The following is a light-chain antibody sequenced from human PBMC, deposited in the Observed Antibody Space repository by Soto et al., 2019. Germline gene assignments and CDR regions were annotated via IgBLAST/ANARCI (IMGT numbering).Light chain of an antibody. J-gene: IGLJ2*01. Sequence: QSALTQPPSASGTPGQRVTISCSGSSSNIGSNTVNWYQQLPGTAPKLLIYSNNQRPSGVPDRFSGSKSGTSASLAISGLQSEDEADYYCAAWDESLTGVVFGGGTKLTVL. V-gene: IGLV1-44*01. CDR2: SNN. CDR3: AAWDESLTGVV. CDR1: SSNIGSNT.